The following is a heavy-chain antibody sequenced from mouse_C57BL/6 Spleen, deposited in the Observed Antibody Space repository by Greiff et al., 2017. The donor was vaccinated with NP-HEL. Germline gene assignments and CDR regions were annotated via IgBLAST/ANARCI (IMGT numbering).Heavy chain of an antibody. Sequence: VQLKESGPGLVKPSQSLSLTCSVTGYSITSGYYWNWLRQFPGNKLEWLGYISYDGSNNYNPSLKNRISITRDTSKNQFFLKLNSVTTEDTATYYCARARGNYGYWYFDVWGTGTTVTVSS. V-gene: IGHV3-6*01. CDR3: ARARGNYGYWYFDV. D-gene: IGHD2-1*01. CDR1: GYSITSGYY. CDR2: ISYDGSN. J-gene: IGHJ1*03.